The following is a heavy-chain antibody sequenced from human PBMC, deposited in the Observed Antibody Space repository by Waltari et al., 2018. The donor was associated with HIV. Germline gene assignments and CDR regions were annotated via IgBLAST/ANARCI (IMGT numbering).Heavy chain of an antibody. Sequence: EVRLVESGGGLVQPGGSLRLYCAGSGFTFSSSCMTWVRQAQGKGLEWVANIKEDGSEIHYVDSVKGRFTISRDNAKNSLYLQMNSLRAEDTAVYYCARRQQLTDWGQGTLVTVSS. CDR1: GFTFSSSC. V-gene: IGHV3-7*01. CDR3: ARRQQLTD. CDR2: IKEDGSEI. J-gene: IGHJ4*02. D-gene: IGHD6-13*01.